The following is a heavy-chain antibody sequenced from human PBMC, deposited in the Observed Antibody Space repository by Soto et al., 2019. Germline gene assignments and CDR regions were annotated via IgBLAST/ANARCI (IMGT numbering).Heavy chain of an antibody. V-gene: IGHV4-59*01. CDR2: ISNSGST. Sequence: QVRLQESGPGLVKPSETLSLTCSVSGVSISSYYWSWIRQTPGMGLEWIAYISNSGSTNYNPSLNSRVTISVDTSKNQLSLRLNSVTAADSGVYYCARVLVGAGPNDWFDPWGQGALVTVSS. J-gene: IGHJ5*02. D-gene: IGHD2-15*01. CDR3: ARVLVGAGPNDWFDP. CDR1: GVSISSYY.